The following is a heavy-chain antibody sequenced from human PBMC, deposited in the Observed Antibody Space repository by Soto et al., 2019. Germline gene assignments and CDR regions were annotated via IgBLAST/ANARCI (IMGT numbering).Heavy chain of an antibody. CDR1: GGSISSSNW. D-gene: IGHD3-9*01. CDR3: AREPSYYDILTGYSTDYYGMDV. V-gene: IGHV4-4*02. CDR2: IYHSGST. J-gene: IGHJ6*02. Sequence: SLTCAVSGGSISSSNWWSWVRQPPGEGLEWIGEIYHSGSTNYNPSLKSRVTISVDKSKNQFSLKLSSVTAADTAVYYCAREPSYYDILTGYSTDYYGMDVWGQGTTVTVSS.